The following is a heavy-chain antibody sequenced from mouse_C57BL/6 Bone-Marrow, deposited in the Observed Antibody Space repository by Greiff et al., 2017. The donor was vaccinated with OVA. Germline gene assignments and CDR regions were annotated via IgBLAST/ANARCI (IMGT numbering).Heavy chain of an antibody. Sequence: VQLQQSGTVLARPGASVKMSCKTSGYTFTSYWMHWVKQRPGQGLAWIGAIYPGNSDTSYNQKFKGKAKLTAVTSASTAYMELSSLTNEVSAVYYCTRSASYYYGSSYAMDYWGQGTSVTVSS. V-gene: IGHV1-5*01. CDR1: GYTFTSYW. CDR3: TRSASYYYGSSYAMDY. D-gene: IGHD1-1*01. CDR2: IYPGNSDT. J-gene: IGHJ4*01.